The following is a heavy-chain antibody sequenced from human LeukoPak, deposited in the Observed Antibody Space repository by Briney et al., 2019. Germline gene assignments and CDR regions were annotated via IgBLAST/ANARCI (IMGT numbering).Heavy chain of an antibody. CDR2: INPNSGGT. CDR1: GYTFTGYY. J-gene: IGHJ4*02. Sequence: ASVKVSCKASGYTFTGYYMHWVRQAPGQGLEWMGWINPNSGGTNYAQKFQGRVTMTRDTSISTAYMELSRLRSDDTAVYYCARVGGYYYDSSGFYSYWGQGTLVTVSS. CDR3: ARVGGYYYDSSGFYSY. D-gene: IGHD3-22*01. V-gene: IGHV1-2*02.